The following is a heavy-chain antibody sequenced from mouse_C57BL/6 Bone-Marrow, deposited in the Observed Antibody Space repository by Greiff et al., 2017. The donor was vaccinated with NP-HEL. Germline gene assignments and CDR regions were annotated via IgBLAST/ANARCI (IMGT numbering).Heavy chain of an antibody. J-gene: IGHJ3*01. Sequence: DVMLVESGGGLVQPGGSMKLSCVASGFTFSNYWMNWVRQSPEKGLEWVAQIRLKSDNYATHYAESVKGRFTISRDDSKSSVYLQMNNLRAEDTGIYYCTGFRSWFAYWGQGTLVTVSA. CDR3: TGFRSWFAY. CDR1: GFTFSNYW. V-gene: IGHV6-3*01. CDR2: IRLKSDNYAT.